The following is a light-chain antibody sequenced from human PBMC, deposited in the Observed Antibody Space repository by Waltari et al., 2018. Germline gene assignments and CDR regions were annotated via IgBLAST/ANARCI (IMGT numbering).Light chain of an antibody. Sequence: QSALTQPRSVSGSPGQSVTISCSGTSSDVGSYNLFSWYQQHPGNAPKLLIYDVVKRPSGVPDRFSGSKSGNTASLTISGLQTEDESDYYCCSYAGSYTFVFGGGTQLTVL. CDR1: SSDVGSYNL. CDR3: CSYAGSYTFV. CDR2: DVV. J-gene: IGLJ7*01. V-gene: IGLV2-11*01.